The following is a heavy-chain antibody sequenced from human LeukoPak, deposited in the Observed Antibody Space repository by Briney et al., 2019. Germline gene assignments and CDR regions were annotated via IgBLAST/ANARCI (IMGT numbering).Heavy chain of an antibody. CDR1: GFTFSSYD. V-gene: IGHV3-23*01. Sequence: GGSLRLSCAASGFTFSSYDMSWVRQALRKGVEWVSGVSGSGGSTYYADSVKGRFTISRDNSKNTLYLQMNSLRAEDTGVYYCAKDRSCTNGVCHGDFDYWGQGTLVTVSS. J-gene: IGHJ4*02. CDR3: AKDRSCTNGVCHGDFDY. D-gene: IGHD2-8*01. CDR2: VSGSGGST.